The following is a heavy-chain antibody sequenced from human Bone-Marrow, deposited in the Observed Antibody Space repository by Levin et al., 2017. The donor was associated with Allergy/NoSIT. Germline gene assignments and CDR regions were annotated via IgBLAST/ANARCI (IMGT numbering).Heavy chain of an antibody. J-gene: IGHJ6*04. D-gene: IGHD5-24*01. CDR3: ARRTSLRDGVGWGYNVDV. Sequence: PSETLSLTCSVSGGSISRSDYHWVWIRQPPGKGLEWIGTISYTGSASYKSSLKSRVTISVDTSKNQFSLNLNSVTAADTAVYYCARRTSLRDGVGWGYNVDVGGEGTTVTVSS. CDR2: ISYTGSA. V-gene: IGHV4-39*01. CDR1: GGSISRSDYH.